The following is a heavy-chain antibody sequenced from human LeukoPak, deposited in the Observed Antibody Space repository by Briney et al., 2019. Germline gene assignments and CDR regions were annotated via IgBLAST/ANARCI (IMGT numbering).Heavy chain of an antibody. CDR1: GSSISSYY. CDR2: IYYSGST. CDR3: ARHGVYYYDSSGYYRVFDY. J-gene: IGHJ4*02. Sequence: PSETLSLTCTVSGSSISSYYWSWIRQPPGKGLEWIGYIYYSGSTNYNPSLKSRVTISVDTSKNQFSLKLSSVTAADTAVYYCARHGVYYYDSSGYYRVFDYWGQGTLVTVSS. D-gene: IGHD3-22*01. V-gene: IGHV4-59*08.